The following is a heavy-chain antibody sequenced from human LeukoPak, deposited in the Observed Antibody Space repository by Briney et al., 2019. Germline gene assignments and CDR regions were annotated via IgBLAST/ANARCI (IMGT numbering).Heavy chain of an antibody. CDR1: GFTFSSYA. Sequence: GGSLRLSCAASGFTFSSYAMSWVRQAPGKGLEWVSAISGSGGSTYYADSVKGRFTISRDNSKNTLYLQMNSLRDEDTAVYYCAKEPPRSYGSGEPFDYWGQGTLVTVSS. V-gene: IGHV3-23*01. CDR2: ISGSGGST. D-gene: IGHD3-10*01. J-gene: IGHJ4*02. CDR3: AKEPPRSYGSGEPFDY.